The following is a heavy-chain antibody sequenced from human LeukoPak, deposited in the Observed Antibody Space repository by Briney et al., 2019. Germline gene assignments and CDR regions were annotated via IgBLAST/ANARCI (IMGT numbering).Heavy chain of an antibody. Sequence: QPGGSLRLSCAASGFTFSSYSMNWVRQAPGKGLEWVSHISSSSSTIYYADSVKGRFTISRDNAKNTLYLQMNSLRAEDTAVYYCAKEYYGSGSYTPLGYWGQGTLVTVSS. CDR2: ISSSSSTI. D-gene: IGHD3-10*01. J-gene: IGHJ4*02. CDR1: GFTFSSYS. V-gene: IGHV3-48*01. CDR3: AKEYYGSGSYTPLGY.